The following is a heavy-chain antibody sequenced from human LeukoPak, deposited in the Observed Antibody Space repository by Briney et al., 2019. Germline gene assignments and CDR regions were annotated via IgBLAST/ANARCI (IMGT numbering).Heavy chain of an antibody. CDR1: GGSISSYY. Sequence: SETLSLTCTVSGGSISSYYWSWIRQLPGKGLEWIGYIYYSGSTNYNPSLKSRVTISVDTSKNQFSLKLSSVTAADTAVYYCARDSGVLGDFDYWGQGTLVTVSS. CDR2: IYYSGST. V-gene: IGHV4-59*01. D-gene: IGHD1-26*01. CDR3: ARDSGVLGDFDY. J-gene: IGHJ4*02.